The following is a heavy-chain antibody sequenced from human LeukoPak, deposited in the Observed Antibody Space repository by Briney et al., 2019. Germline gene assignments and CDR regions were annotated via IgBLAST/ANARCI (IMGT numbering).Heavy chain of an antibody. CDR3: ARDPRGYSGYDSNYYYGMDA. J-gene: IGHJ6*04. Sequence: GASVKVSCKASGYTFTSYAMHWVRQAPGQRLEWMGWINAGNGNTKYSQKFQGRVTITRDTSASTAYMELSSLRSEDTAVYYCARDPRGYSGYDSNYYYGMDAWGKGTTVTVSS. D-gene: IGHD5-12*01. CDR2: INAGNGNT. CDR1: GYTFTSYA. V-gene: IGHV1-3*01.